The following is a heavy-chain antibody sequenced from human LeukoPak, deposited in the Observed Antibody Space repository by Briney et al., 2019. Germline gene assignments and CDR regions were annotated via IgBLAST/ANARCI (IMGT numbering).Heavy chain of an antibody. CDR2: IYTSGST. CDR3: ARDGDGTSYYYYGMDV. D-gene: IGHD1-14*01. Sequence: SETLSLTCTVSGGSISSYYWSWIRQPAGKGLEWIGRIYTSGSTNYNPSLKSRVTMSVDTSKSQFSLKLSSVTAADTAVYFCARDGDGTSYYYYGMDVWGQGTTVTVSS. V-gene: IGHV4-4*07. CDR1: GGSISSYY. J-gene: IGHJ6*02.